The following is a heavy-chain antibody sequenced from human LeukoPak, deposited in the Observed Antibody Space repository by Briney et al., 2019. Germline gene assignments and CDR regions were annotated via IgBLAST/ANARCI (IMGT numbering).Heavy chain of an antibody. CDR3: ARIGGRGYSYGTFDY. V-gene: IGHV1-2*02. D-gene: IGHD5-18*01. CDR1: GYTFNDYY. CDR2: INPKSGGT. J-gene: IGHJ4*02. Sequence: ASVKVSCKASGYTFNDYYIHWVRQAPGQGLEWMGWINPKSGGTNYAQKFQGRVTMTRDTSISTVYMELSRLRSDDRAVYYCARIGGRGYSYGTFDYWGQGTQVTVSS.